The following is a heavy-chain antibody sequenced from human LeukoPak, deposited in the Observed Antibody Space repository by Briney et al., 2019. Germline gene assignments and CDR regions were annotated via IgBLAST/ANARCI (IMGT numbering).Heavy chain of an antibody. Sequence: ASVKVSCKASGYTFTSYYMHWVRQAPGQGLEWMGIINPSGGSTSYAQKFQGRVTMTEDTSTDTAYMELSSLRSEDTAVYYCATNYDILTGYYPKYYYMDVWGKGTTVTVSS. V-gene: IGHV1-46*01. J-gene: IGHJ6*03. CDR1: GYTFTSYY. D-gene: IGHD3-9*01. CDR3: ATNYDILTGYYPKYYYMDV. CDR2: INPSGGST.